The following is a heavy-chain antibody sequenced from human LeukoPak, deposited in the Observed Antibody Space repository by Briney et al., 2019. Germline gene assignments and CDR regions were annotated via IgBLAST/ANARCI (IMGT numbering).Heavy chain of an antibody. CDR1: GFTFFTYS. D-gene: IGHD3-22*01. CDR3: ARDYDGSGYRPHDAFDV. V-gene: IGHV3-30-3*01. Sequence: GGSLRLSCAASGFTFFTYSMHWVRQAPGKGLEWVAIISYDGGKKDYADSVKGRFTISRDNSKNTVYLQMDSLRADDTAVYYCARDYDGSGYRPHDAFDVWGQGTMVTVSS. CDR2: ISYDGGKK. J-gene: IGHJ3*01.